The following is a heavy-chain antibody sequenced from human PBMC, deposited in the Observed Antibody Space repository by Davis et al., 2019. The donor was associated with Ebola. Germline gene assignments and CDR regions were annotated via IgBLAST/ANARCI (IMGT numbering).Heavy chain of an antibody. D-gene: IGHD3-22*01. Sequence: GASLKISCAASGFTFSTYSMSWVRQAPGKGLEWVSSITSDSDYIYYADSAKGRFTTSRDNAKNSLYLQMNSLRAEDTAVYYCARAGYYYDSSGYYYAGMDVWGKGTTVTVSS. CDR1: GFTFSTYS. V-gene: IGHV3-21*01. J-gene: IGHJ6*04. CDR3: ARAGYYYDSSGYYYAGMDV. CDR2: ITSDSDYI.